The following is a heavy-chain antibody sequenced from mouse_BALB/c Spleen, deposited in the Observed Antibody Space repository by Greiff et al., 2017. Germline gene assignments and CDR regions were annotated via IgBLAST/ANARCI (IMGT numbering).Heavy chain of an antibody. J-gene: IGHJ4*01. D-gene: IGHD1-1*01. V-gene: IGHV1S127*01. CDR2: IDPSDSYT. Sequence: QVQLQQPGAELVKPGASVKMSCKASGYTFTSYWMHWVKQRPGQGLEWIGVIDPSDSYTSYNQKFKGKATLTVDTSSSTAYMQLSSLTSEDSAVYYCTRVLGATGTGYYAMDYWGQGTSVTVSS. CDR1: GYTFTSYW. CDR3: TRVLGATGTGYYAMDY.